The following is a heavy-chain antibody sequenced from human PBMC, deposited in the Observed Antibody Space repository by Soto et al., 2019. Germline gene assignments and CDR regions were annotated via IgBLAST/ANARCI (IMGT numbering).Heavy chain of an antibody. D-gene: IGHD2-8*01. V-gene: IGHV1-2*04. Sequence: ASVKVSCKASGYSFTDYHIHWVRQAPGQGLEWLGRINPKSGGTSTAQKFQGWVTMTTDTSISTASMELTRLTSDDTAIYYCARGDSTDCSNGVCSFFYNHDMDVWGQGTLVTVSS. CDR1: GYSFTDYH. J-gene: IGHJ6*02. CDR2: INPKSGGT. CDR3: ARGDSTDCSNGVCSFFYNHDMDV.